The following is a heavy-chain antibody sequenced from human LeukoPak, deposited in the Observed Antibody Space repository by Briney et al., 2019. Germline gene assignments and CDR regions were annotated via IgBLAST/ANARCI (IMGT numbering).Heavy chain of an antibody. Sequence: SETQSLTCTVSGGSISSYYWSWIRQPPGKGLEWIGYIYYSGSTNYNPSPKSRVTISADTSKNQFSLKLSSVPAADTAVYYCARDGQGYSYGYSHRDYFDYWGQGTLVTVSS. V-gene: IGHV4-59*01. CDR1: GGSISSYY. CDR3: ARDGQGYSYGYSHRDYFDY. D-gene: IGHD5-18*01. CDR2: IYYSGST. J-gene: IGHJ4*02.